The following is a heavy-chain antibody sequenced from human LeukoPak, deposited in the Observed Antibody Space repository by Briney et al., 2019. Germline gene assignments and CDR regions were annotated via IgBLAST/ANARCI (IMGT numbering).Heavy chain of an antibody. D-gene: IGHD3-22*01. CDR1: GGTFSSYA. J-gene: IGHJ4*02. Sequence: SVKVSCKASGGTFSSYAISWVRQAPGQGLEWMGGIIPIFGTANYAQKFQGRVTITADESTSIAYMELSSLRSEDTAVYYCARAYYDSSGYYYEYYFDYWGQGTLVTVSS. CDR3: ARAYYDSSGYYYEYYFDY. CDR2: IIPIFGTA. V-gene: IGHV1-69*01.